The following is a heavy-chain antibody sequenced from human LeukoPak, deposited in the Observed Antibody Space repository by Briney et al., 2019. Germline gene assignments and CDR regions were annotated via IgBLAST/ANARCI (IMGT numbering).Heavy chain of an antibody. J-gene: IGHJ4*02. V-gene: IGHV4-59*01. CDR1: GGSISSYY. D-gene: IGHD1-26*01. Sequence: LVKPSETLSLTCSVSGGSISSYYWSWIRQPPGKGLEWIGHIHYSGSTNYKPTLKSRVIISVDTSKNQFSLKLSSVTAADTAVYYCARGGGWELPMFDYWGLGVLVTVSP. CDR2: IHYSGST. CDR3: ARGGGWELPMFDY.